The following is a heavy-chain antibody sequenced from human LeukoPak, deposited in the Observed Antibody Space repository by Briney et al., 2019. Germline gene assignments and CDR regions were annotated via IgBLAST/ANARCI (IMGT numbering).Heavy chain of an antibody. CDR3: ARARWTSTVTTYYLDY. V-gene: IGHV1-3*01. CDR1: GYIFTDYA. D-gene: IGHD4-17*01. J-gene: IGHJ4*02. CDR2: INAGNGIT. Sequence: ASVRVSCKASGYIFTDYAIQWVRQAPGQGLEWMGWINAGNGITKYSQKSQGRVTITRDTSASTAYMELSGLRSEDTAVYYCARARWTSTVTTYYLDYWGQGTLVTVSS.